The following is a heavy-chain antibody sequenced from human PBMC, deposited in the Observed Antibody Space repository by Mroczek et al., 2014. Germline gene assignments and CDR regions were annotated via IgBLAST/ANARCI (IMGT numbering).Heavy chain of an antibody. CDR3: ARDLGQGLVLYRYYYYGMDV. D-gene: IGHD6-19*01. J-gene: IGHJ6*02. CDR1: GFTFSSYW. V-gene: IGHV3-7*01. CDR2: IKQGGSEK. Sequence: VQLQESGGGLVQPGGSLRLSCAASGFTFSSYWMSWVRQAPGKGLEWVANIKQGGSEKYYVDSVKGRFTISRDNAKNSLYLQMNSLRAEDTAVYYCARDLGQGLVLYRYYYYGMDVWGQGTTVTVSS.